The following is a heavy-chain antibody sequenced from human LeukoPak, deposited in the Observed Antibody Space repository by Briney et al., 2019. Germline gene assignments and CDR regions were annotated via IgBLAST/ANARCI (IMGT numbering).Heavy chain of an antibody. CDR1: GFTIANHG. CDR2: ISHDGAAV. D-gene: IGHD6-19*01. Sequence: GTSLRLSCAVSGFTIANHGMHWVRQAPGKGLEWVAMISHDGAAVYDGDSVKGRLTVSRDNSNNTLYLQMNSLRVEDTAVYYCAKDWGSSGWYNWFDPWGQGTLVTVSS. CDR3: AKDWGSSGWYNWFDP. J-gene: IGHJ5*02. V-gene: IGHV3-30*18.